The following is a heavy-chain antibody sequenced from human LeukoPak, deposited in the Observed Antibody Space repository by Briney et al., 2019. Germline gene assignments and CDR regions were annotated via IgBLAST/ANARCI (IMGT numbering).Heavy chain of an antibody. V-gene: IGHV3-21*01. CDR1: GFAFSSYS. J-gene: IGHJ5*02. CDR2: ITSSSSYI. D-gene: IGHD6-25*01. CDR3: ARERHTFDP. Sequence: GGSLRLSCVASGFAFSSYSMSWVRQAPGKGLEWVSSITSSSSYIYYADSVKGRFTISRDDAKNSLYLQMNSLRVEDTAVYYCARERHTFDPWGQRTLVTVSS.